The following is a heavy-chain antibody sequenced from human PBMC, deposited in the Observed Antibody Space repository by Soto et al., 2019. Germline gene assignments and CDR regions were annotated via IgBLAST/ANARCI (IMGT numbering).Heavy chain of an antibody. CDR1: GFSLSSYG. J-gene: IGHJ6*02. V-gene: IGHV3-30*18. CDR2: ISFDGTDK. Sequence: QVEVVESGGGVVQPGKSLRLSCEASGFSLSSYGVHWVRQAPGKGLEWVALISFDGTDKYYSDSVKGRFTISRDISGKTVDLQMDGLRAADTALYYCVKDINNFALRDFSYYGMDVWGQGTAVIVSS. D-gene: IGHD2-21*01. CDR3: VKDINNFALRDFSYYGMDV.